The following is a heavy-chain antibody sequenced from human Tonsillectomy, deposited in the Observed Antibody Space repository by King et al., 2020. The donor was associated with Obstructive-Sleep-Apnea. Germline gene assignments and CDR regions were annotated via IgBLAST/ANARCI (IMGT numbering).Heavy chain of an antibody. CDR3: ARGRSGWSEYVQH. CDR1: GNSISSTYF. CDR2: IYHSGST. D-gene: IGHD6-19*01. V-gene: IGHV4-38-2*02. J-gene: IGHJ1*01. Sequence: VQLQESGPGLVKPSETLSLICTVSGNSISSTYFWGGIRQPPGKGLEWIGNIYHSGSTYYNPSLKSRVTISVDTSKDQFSLKVNSVTAADTAVYYCARGRSGWSEYVQHWGQGTLVTVSS.